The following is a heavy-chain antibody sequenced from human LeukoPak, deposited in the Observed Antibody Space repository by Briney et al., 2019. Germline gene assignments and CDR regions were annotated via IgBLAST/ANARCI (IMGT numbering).Heavy chain of an antibody. CDR2: IYYSGNT. CDR1: GDSISIYY. J-gene: IGHJ4*02. CDR3: ASNALTHPGLDY. V-gene: IGHV4-59*01. Sequence: SETLSLTCTVSGDSISIYYWSWIRQPPGKGLEWIGYIYYSGNTNYNSSLKSRVTISVGTSKNQFSLKVTSVTAADTAVYYCASNALTHPGLDYWGQGTLVAVSS. D-gene: IGHD1-14*01.